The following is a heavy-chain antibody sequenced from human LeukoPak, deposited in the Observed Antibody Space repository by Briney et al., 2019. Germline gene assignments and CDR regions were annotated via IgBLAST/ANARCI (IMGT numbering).Heavy chain of an antibody. CDR2: INHSGST. Sequence: SETLSLTCAVYGGSFSGYYWSWIRQPPGKGLEWIGEINHSGSTNYNPSLKSRVTISVDTSKNQCSLKLSSVTAADTAVYYCARGGGSSSSNYFDYWGQGTLVTVSS. CDR3: ARGGGSSSSNYFDY. CDR1: GGSFSGYY. V-gene: IGHV4-34*01. D-gene: IGHD6-6*01. J-gene: IGHJ4*02.